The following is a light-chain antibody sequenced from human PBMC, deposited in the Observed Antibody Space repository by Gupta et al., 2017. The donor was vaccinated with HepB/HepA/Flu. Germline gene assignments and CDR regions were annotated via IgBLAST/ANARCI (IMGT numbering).Light chain of an antibody. CDR1: RSNIGSNT. CDR2: RNN. V-gene: IGLV1-44*01. J-gene: IGLJ1*01. Sequence: QSVLTQPPSASVPPGQRVTISCSGSRSNIGSNTVHWYQQPPVAAPKLLMYRNNQRPSGVPDRFSGSKSGTSAALSISGLQAEDAADYYCAAWHDILSGSVFGSGTKVTVL. CDR3: AAWHDILSGSV.